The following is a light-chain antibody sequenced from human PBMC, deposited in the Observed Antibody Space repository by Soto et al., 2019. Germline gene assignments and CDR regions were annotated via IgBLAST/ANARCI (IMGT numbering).Light chain of an antibody. CDR1: SGHSSYA. CDR2: LTTDGSH. V-gene: IGLV4-69*01. CDR3: QTWVTGIQNVV. Sequence: QPVLTQSPSASASLGASVKLTCTLSSGHSSYAIAWHQQQPEKGPRYLMKLTTDGSHSKGDGIPDRFSGSSSGAERYLTISSLQSEDEADYYCQTWVTGIQNVVFGGGTKLTVL. J-gene: IGLJ2*01.